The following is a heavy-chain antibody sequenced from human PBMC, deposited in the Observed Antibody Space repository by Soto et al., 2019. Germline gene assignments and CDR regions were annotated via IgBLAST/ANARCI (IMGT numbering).Heavy chain of an antibody. CDR1: GYTFTTYG. D-gene: IGHD3-22*01. Sequence: QVQLVQSGAEVKKPGASVKGSCKASGYTFTTYGMSWVRQAPGQGLDWMGWISTYNGNTKYAERLQGRVTMTTDTTPSTAYMELRSLRADDTAVYYCARGPTDYYDNSGDYSLDYWGQGTLVTVSS. CDR2: ISTYNGNT. V-gene: IGHV1-18*01. J-gene: IGHJ4*02. CDR3: ARGPTDYYDNSGDYSLDY.